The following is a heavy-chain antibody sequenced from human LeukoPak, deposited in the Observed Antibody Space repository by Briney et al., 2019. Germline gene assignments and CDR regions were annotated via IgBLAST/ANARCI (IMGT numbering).Heavy chain of an antibody. Sequence: SVKVSCKASGGTFSSYAISWVRQAPGQGLEWMGGIIPIFGTANYAQKFQGRVTITADESTSTAYMELSSLRSEDTAVYYCARADCSSTSCYRHLYYYYYMGVWGKGTTVTVSS. D-gene: IGHD2-2*01. CDR1: GGTFSSYA. V-gene: IGHV1-69*01. CDR3: ARADCSSTSCYRHLYYYYYMGV. J-gene: IGHJ6*03. CDR2: IIPIFGTA.